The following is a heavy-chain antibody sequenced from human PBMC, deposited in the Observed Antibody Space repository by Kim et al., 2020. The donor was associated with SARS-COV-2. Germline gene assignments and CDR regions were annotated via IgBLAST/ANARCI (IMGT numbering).Heavy chain of an antibody. D-gene: IGHD5-12*01. Sequence: SVKVSCKASGFSFNDSAIQWLRQARGQRLEWIGWIVVGSGDTNYAQSFQERITITRDMSTRTAYLDLSSLRSDDTAVYYCAADLGYSGYHFGVAYYYYGMDIWGQGTTVTVSS. CDR3: AADLGYSGYHFGVAYYYYGMDI. CDR2: IVVGSGDT. J-gene: IGHJ6*02. V-gene: IGHV1-58*02. CDR1: GFSFNDSA.